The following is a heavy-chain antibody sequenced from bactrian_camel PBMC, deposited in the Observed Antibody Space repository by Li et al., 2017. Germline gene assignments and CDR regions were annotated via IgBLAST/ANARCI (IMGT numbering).Heavy chain of an antibody. Sequence: HVQLVESGGGLVQPGGSLRLSCSASGFTFSRYGMVWVRQASGKGLEWVSSISASAGRTKSADSVKGRFTMSRDNAKNMLYLQMHNLQSENTALYYCATERMNSDGYYYAVPRWGQGTQVTVS. D-gene: IGHD2*01. J-gene: IGHJ4*01. V-gene: IGHV3S1*01. CDR1: GFTFSRYG. CDR3: ATERMNSDGYYYAVPR. CDR2: ISASAGRT.